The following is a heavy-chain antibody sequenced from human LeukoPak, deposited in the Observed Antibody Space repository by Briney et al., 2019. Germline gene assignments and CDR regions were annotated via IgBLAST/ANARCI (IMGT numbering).Heavy chain of an antibody. Sequence: ASVKVSCKPSGYTFTSYGITGVRQAPGQGLEWMGWISAYNGNTNYAQKFQGRVTMTTDTSTSTAYMELRSLRSDDTAVYYCARGGDYEYFQHWGQGTLVTVSS. J-gene: IGHJ1*01. V-gene: IGHV1-18*01. CDR1: GYTFTSYG. CDR3: ARGGDYEYFQH. CDR2: ISAYNGNT. D-gene: IGHD4-17*01.